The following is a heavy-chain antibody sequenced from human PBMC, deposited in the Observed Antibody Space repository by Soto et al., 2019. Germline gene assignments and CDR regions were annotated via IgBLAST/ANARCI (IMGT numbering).Heavy chain of an antibody. CDR3: ARVCSNGACFCSH. CDR1: GFTFSGYW. Sequence: EVQLVESGGGLVQPGGSLRLSCAASGFTFSGYWMHWVRQAPGKGLVWVSGIKNHGSSTSYADSVKGRFTISRDNAKNTLYRQMNSLRAEYTSVYYCARVCSNGACFCSHWGQGTLVTVSS. J-gene: IGHJ4*02. CDR2: IKNHGSST. V-gene: IGHV3-74*01. D-gene: IGHD2-8*01.